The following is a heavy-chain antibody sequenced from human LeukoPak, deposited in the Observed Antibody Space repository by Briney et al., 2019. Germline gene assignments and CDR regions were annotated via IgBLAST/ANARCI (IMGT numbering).Heavy chain of an antibody. V-gene: IGHV3-23*01. CDR3: ATQVRYCSSIRCYVGWFDP. D-gene: IGHD2-2*01. CDR2: MNSGGDRI. J-gene: IGHJ5*02. CDR1: RIIFSNSA. Sequence: GGSLRLSCAASRIIFSNSAMSWVRQAPGKGLEWVSSMNSGGDRIYYADSVKGRFTSSRDNSKNTLYLQMNSLRAEDTAVYYCATQVRYCSSIRCYVGWFDPWGQGTLVTVSS.